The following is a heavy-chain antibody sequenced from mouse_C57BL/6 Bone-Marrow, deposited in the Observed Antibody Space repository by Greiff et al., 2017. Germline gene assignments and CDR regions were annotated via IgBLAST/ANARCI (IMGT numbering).Heavy chain of an antibody. CDR2: IDPANGNT. Sequence: EVQLQQSVAELVRPGASVKLSCTASGFNIKNTYMPWVKQRPEQGLEWIGRIDPANGNTKYAPKFQGKATITADTSSNTAYLQLSSLTSEDTAIYYCARWGWLLNAMDYWGQGTSVTVSS. D-gene: IGHD2-3*01. CDR3: ARWGWLLNAMDY. V-gene: IGHV14-3*01. CDR1: GFNIKNTY. J-gene: IGHJ4*01.